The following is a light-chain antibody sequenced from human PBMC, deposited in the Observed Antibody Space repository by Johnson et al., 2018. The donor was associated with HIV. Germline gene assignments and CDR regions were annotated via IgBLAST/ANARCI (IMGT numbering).Light chain of an antibody. V-gene: IGLV1-51*01. CDR3: GTWDSSLSVLYV. CDR2: DNN. Sequence: QSMLTQPPSVSAAPGQKVTISCSGSSSNIGNNYVSWYQQLPGTAPKLLIYDNNKRPSGIPDRFSGSKSGTSATLGITGLQTGAEADYYCGTWDSSLSVLYVFGTGTKVTVL. J-gene: IGLJ1*01. CDR1: SSNIGNNY.